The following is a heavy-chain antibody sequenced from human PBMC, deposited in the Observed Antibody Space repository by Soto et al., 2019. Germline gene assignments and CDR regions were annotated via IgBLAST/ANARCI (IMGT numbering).Heavy chain of an antibody. D-gene: IGHD2-15*01. CDR3: ASQCSGGSCYHLSAFDI. CDR1: GGSISSGGYY. Sequence: PSETLSLTCTLSGGSISSGGYYWSWIRQHPGKGLEWIGYIYYSGSTYYNPSLKSRVTISVDTSKNQFSLKLSSVTAADTAVYYCASQCSGGSCYHLSAFDIWGQGTMVTVSS. J-gene: IGHJ3*02. CDR2: IYYSGST. V-gene: IGHV4-31*03.